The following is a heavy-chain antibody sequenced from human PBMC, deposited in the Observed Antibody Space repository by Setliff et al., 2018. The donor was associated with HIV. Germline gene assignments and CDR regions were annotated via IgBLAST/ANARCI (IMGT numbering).Heavy chain of an antibody. Sequence: RASVKVSCKASGGAFSSYALSWVRQAPGQGLEWMGGIIPIFGNTRYAQRFQGRVSMTRDTSTSTVYMELSSLRSEDTAVYYCARGQASNDYGVSFWGQGTMVTVSS. V-gene: IGHV1-69*05. CDR1: GGAFSSYA. D-gene: IGHD4-17*01. CDR3: ARGQASNDYGVSF. J-gene: IGHJ3*01. CDR2: IIPIFGNT.